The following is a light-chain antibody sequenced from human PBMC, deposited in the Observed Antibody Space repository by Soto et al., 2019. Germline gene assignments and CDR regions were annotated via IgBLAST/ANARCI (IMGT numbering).Light chain of an antibody. Sequence: DIQMTQSPSSLSASVGDRVTITCRASQSISSYLNWYQQKPGKAPKLLIYAASSLQSGVPSRFSGSGSGTDFTLTIRSLQPEDFATYYCQQSDSTPGTFGQGTKVEIK. CDR1: QSISSY. J-gene: IGKJ1*01. CDR3: QQSDSTPGT. CDR2: AAS. V-gene: IGKV1-39*01.